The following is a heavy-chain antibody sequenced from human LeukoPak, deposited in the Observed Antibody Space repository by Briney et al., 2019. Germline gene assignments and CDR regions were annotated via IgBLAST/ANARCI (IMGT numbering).Heavy chain of an antibody. CDR1: GFTFSSYA. D-gene: IGHD1-1*01. CDR2: ISYDGSNK. V-gene: IGHV3-30-3*01. Sequence: GGSLRLSCAASGFTFSSYAMHWVRQAPGKGLEWVAVISYDGSNKYYADSVKGRFTISRDNSKNTLYLQMNSLRAEDTAVYYCAKAPPYKKYFDYWGQGTLVTVSS. J-gene: IGHJ4*02. CDR3: AKAPPYKKYFDY.